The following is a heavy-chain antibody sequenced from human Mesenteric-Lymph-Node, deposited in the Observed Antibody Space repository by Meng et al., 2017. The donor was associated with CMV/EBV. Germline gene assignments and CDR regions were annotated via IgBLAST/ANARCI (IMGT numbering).Heavy chain of an antibody. J-gene: IGHJ4*02. Sequence: GGSLRLSCAASAFTFRNHAMSWVRQAPGKGLEWVSSIRGSGDSTYYADSVKGRFTISRDNSKNTLYLQMNSLRAEDTALYYCAKSQMTYCGGDCNFDYWGQGTLVTVSS. V-gene: IGHV3-23*01. CDR1: AFTFRNHA. CDR2: IRGSGDST. CDR3: AKSQMTYCGGDCNFDY. D-gene: IGHD2-21*01.